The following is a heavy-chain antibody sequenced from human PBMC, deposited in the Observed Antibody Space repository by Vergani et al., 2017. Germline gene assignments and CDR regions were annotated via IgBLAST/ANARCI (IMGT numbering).Heavy chain of an antibody. Sequence: QVKLQESGPGLVKPSETLSLTCTVSGASVNSYYWSWIRQPPGKGLEWMGYVSFRGDILYDPSFKGRMTISLNTSSNQFSLYLTTVTAADTAVYYCARSRMYYGAGSPDYWGQGTLVTVSS. CDR3: ARSRMYYGAGSPDY. CDR2: VSFRGDI. CDR1: GASVNSYY. V-gene: IGHV4-59*02. J-gene: IGHJ4*02. D-gene: IGHD3-10*01.